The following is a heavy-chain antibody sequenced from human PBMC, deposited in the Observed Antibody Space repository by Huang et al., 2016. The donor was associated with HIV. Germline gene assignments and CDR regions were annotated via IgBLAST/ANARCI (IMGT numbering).Heavy chain of an antibody. CDR3: ARDGPERSSGNYGASDY. V-gene: IGHV4-34*01. Sequence: QVQLQQWGAGLLKPSETLSLTCAVYGVSFSGYYWSWIRQPPGKGLEWIGEINESGSTNYNPSLTSRVTVSVDTSKNQVSLRRSSVTAADTAVYYCARDGPERSSGNYGASDYWGQGTLVTVSS. D-gene: IGHD1-26*01. CDR1: GVSFSGYY. CDR2: INESGST. J-gene: IGHJ4*02.